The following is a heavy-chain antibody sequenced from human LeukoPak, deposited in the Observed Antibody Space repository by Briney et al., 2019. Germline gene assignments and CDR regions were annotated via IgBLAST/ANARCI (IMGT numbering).Heavy chain of an antibody. CDR1: GFTFDDYA. Sequence: GGSLRLSCAASGFTFDDYAIHWVRQAPGKGLEWVSGINWNSGSKHYADSVKGRFTISRDNAKNSLYLQMNSLRAEDTAVYYCARGRAIDIWGRGTLVIVSS. CDR2: INWNSGSK. D-gene: IGHD3-16*01. J-gene: IGHJ3*02. V-gene: IGHV3-9*01. CDR3: ARGRAIDI.